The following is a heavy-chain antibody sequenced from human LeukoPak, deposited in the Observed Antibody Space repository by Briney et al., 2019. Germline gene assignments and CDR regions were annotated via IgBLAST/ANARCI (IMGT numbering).Heavy chain of an antibody. Sequence: ASVKVSCKASGYTFSGYYMHWVRQAPGQGLVWMGWINPNSGGTNYAQNFQGRVTMTRDTSISTAYMELSRLRCDDTAVYYCAPSAGGGPYYFDYWGQGTLVTVSS. V-gene: IGHV1-2*02. CDR2: INPNSGGT. CDR3: APSAGGGPYYFDY. J-gene: IGHJ4*02. CDR1: GYTFSGYY. D-gene: IGHD3-16*01.